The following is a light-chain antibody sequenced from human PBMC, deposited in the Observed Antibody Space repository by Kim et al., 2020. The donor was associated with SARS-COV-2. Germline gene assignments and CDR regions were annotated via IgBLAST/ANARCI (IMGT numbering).Light chain of an antibody. CDR1: SSDIGNNT. Sequence: GKRVTITSSGRSSDIGNNTVTWYQQFPGTTPKLLIYSNVQRPSGVPDRFSGSKSGTSASLAISGLQSEDEADYYCASWDDSLSGWVFGGGTQLTVL. V-gene: IGLV1-44*01. CDR2: SNV. J-gene: IGLJ3*02. CDR3: ASWDDSLSGWV.